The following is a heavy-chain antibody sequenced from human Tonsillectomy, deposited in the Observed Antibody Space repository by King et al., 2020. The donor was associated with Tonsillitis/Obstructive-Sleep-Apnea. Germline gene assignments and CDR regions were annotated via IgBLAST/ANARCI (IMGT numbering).Heavy chain of an antibody. CDR2: IYPGDSDI. V-gene: IGHV5-51*01. D-gene: IGHD2-2*01. J-gene: IGHJ4*02. CDR3: ARLGGYCSSTSCHYCDY. Sequence: VQLVESGTEVKKPGESLKISCKGSGYSFTSYWIGWVRQMPGKGLEWMGIIYPGDSDITYSPSFQGQVTFSADKSISTAYLQWSSLKASDTAMYYCARLGGYCSSTSCHYCDYWGQGTLVTVSS. CDR1: GYSFTSYW.